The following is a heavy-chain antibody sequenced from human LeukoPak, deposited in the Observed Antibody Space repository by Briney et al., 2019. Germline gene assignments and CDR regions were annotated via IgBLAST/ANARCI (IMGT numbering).Heavy chain of an antibody. Sequence: PRESLKISCKGSGYSFTTYWIGWVRQMPGKGLEWMAIIFPGDSDTRYSPSFRGQVTISADKSISTAYLQWTSLRASDSAMYYCVRHGLGSSWFGFDYWGQGTLVTVSS. CDR2: IFPGDSDT. CDR1: GYSFTTYW. J-gene: IGHJ4*02. V-gene: IGHV5-51*01. CDR3: VRHGLGSSWFGFDY. D-gene: IGHD6-13*01.